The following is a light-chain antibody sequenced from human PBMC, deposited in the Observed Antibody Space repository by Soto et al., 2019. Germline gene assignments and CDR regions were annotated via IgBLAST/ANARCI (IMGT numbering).Light chain of an antibody. V-gene: IGLV1-44*01. CDR2: ANN. Sequence: QSVLTQPPSASGTPGQRVSISCSGARSNIAVNSVDWYQQLPGTAPKVLIYANNQRPSGVPDRFSGSKSGTSASLAINGLQSDDEAHYFCAAWDDSLNGLVFDGGTKLTVL. CDR3: AAWDDSLNGLV. J-gene: IGLJ2*01. CDR1: RSNIAVNS.